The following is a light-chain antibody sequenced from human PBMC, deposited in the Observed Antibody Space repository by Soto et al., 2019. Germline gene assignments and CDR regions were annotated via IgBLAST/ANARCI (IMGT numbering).Light chain of an antibody. CDR3: QQYGSSPPGT. V-gene: IGKV3-20*01. CDR1: QSVSSSY. Sequence: EIVLTQSPGTLSLSPGERATLSCRASQSVSSSYLAWYQQKPGQAPRLLIYGASSRATGIPDRFSGSGSGTDFPLPISRLEPEDFEVNYCQQYGSSPPGTFGQGTKVEIK. J-gene: IGKJ1*01. CDR2: GAS.